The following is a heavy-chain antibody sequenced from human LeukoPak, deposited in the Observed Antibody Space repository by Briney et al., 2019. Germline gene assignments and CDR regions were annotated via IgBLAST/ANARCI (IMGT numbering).Heavy chain of an antibody. CDR3: AKEMGAWYFDL. CDR1: GFTFSSYW. D-gene: IGHD4/OR15-4a*01. Sequence: QPGGSLRLSCAASGFTFSSYWMHWVRQAPGKGLVWVSRINSDGSSTSYADSVKGRFTISRDNAKNTLYLQMNSLRAEDTAVYYCAKEMGAWYFDLWGRRTLVTVSS. J-gene: IGHJ2*01. V-gene: IGHV3-74*01. CDR2: INSDGSST.